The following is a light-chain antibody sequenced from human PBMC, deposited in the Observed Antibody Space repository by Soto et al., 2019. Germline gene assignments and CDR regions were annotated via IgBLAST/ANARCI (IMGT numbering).Light chain of an antibody. CDR3: QQYSSSPIT. Sequence: ENGLTQFPGTLSLSPGERNTLSCRASQSAISRYLAWYQQKTGKAPRLLIYGASSKATGNPDKFRGKGAGTDFTLTISGLEPDVFAVYYCQQYSSSPITFAQGTRLAIK. CDR1: QSAISRY. J-gene: IGKJ5*01. CDR2: GAS. V-gene: IGKV3-20*01.